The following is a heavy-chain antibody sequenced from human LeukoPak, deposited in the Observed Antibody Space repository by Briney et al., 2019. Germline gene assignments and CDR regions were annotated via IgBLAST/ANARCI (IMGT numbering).Heavy chain of an antibody. J-gene: IGHJ4*02. CDR3: ARQTGSGLFILP. V-gene: IGHV4-39*01. D-gene: IGHD3/OR15-3a*01. CDR2: IYYSGNT. CDR1: GFTFSSYSMN. Sequence: PGGSLRLSYAASGFTFSSYSMNWVRQAPGKGLEWIGSIYYSGNTYYNASLKSQVSISIDTSKNQFSLRLTSVTAADTAVYYCARQTGSGLFILPGGQGTLVTVSS.